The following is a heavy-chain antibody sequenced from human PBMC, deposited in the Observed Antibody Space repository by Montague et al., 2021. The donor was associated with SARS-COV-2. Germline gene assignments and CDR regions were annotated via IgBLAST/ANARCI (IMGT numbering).Heavy chain of an antibody. Sequence: SLRLSCAAPGFTFSSYEMNWVRQAPGKGLEWVSYISSSGSTIYYADSVKGRFTIPRDNAKNSLYLQMNSLRAEDTAVYYCASEQYCSGGSCFYDAFDIWGQGTMVTVSS. D-gene: IGHD2-15*01. J-gene: IGHJ3*02. CDR2: ISSSGSTI. V-gene: IGHV3-48*03. CDR3: ASEQYCSGGSCFYDAFDI. CDR1: GFTFSSYE.